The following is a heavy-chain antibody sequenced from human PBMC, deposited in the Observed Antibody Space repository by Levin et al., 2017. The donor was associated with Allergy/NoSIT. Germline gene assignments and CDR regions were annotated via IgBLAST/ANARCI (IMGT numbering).Heavy chain of an antibody. CDR1: GFMFSTYW. Sequence: GESLKISCTASGFMFSTYWMSWVRQAPGEGLEWVAYINPDGSEKYYVHSMKGRVTISRDNTKNSLFLQMNSLRADDTAVYYCARDRGLDSWGQGILVAVSS. V-gene: IGHV3-7*03. CDR2: INPDGSEK. J-gene: IGHJ5*01. CDR3: ARDRGLDS.